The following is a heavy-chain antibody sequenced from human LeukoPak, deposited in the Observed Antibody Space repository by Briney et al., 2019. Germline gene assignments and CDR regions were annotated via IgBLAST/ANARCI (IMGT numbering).Heavy chain of an antibody. J-gene: IGHJ4*02. CDR1: GGSFSGYY. CDR2: IYHSGST. V-gene: IGHV4-34*01. CDR3: ARGQVWLLYDY. D-gene: IGHD1-26*01. Sequence: SETLSLTCAVYGGSFSGYYWSWIRQPPGKGLEWIGEIYHSGSTNYNPSLKSRVTISVDTSKNQLSLKLTSVTAADTAVYYCARGQVWLLYDYWGQGTLVTVSS.